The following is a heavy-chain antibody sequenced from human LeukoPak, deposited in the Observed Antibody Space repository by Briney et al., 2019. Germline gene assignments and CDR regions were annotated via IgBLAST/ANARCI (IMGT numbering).Heavy chain of an antibody. CDR2: INDNGGRT. CDR3: VKDVGGSYAFDY. Sequence: PGGSLRLSCAASGFKISNFEMNWVRQAPGKGLEYVSGINDNGGRTHYGDSVKGRFSISRDNSKNTLHLQMSTLRAEDTALYYCVKDVGGSYAFDYWGQGILVTVAS. CDR1: GFKISNFE. D-gene: IGHD1-26*01. J-gene: IGHJ4*02. V-gene: IGHV3-64D*09.